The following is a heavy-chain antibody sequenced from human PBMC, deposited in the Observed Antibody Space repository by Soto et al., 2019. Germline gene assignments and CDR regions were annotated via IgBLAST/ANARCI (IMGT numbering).Heavy chain of an antibody. Sequence: GSSVKVSCKASGGTFSSYAISWVRQAPGQGLEWMGGIIPIFGTANYAQKFQGRVTITAEKSTSTAYMELSSLRSEDTAVYYCARETSGGSYFDYWGQATLVTV. CDR1: GGTFSSYA. J-gene: IGHJ4*02. D-gene: IGHD1-26*01. CDR3: ARETSGGSYFDY. CDR2: IIPIFGTA. V-gene: IGHV1-69*06.